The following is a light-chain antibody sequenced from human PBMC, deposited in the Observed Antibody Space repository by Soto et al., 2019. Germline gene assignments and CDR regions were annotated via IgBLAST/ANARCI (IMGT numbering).Light chain of an antibody. V-gene: IGKV3-15*01. CDR2: GAS. J-gene: IGKJ1*01. CDR1: RSINSN. CDR3: QQYNTWWT. Sequence: EIVTTQSPSTLSLSLGGRAALSCRASRSINSNLAWYQQKPGQAPRLLFYGASTRATGVPDRFTASGSGTDFTLAISSLQSEEFAVYYCQQYNTWWTFGQGTKVDIK.